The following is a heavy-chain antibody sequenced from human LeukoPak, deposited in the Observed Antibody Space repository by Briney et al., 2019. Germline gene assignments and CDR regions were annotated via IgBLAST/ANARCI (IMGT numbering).Heavy chain of an antibody. CDR3: ASGGSSSSEFDP. CDR2: IYHSGST. V-gene: IGHV4-4*02. D-gene: IGHD6-6*01. J-gene: IGHJ5*02. CDR1: GFTFSSSDM. Sequence: GSLRLSCAPSGFTFSSSDMSWVRQPPGKGLEWIGEIYHSGSTNYNPSLKSRVTISVDKSKNQFSLKLSSVTAADTAVYYCASGGSSSSEFDPWGQGTLVTVSS.